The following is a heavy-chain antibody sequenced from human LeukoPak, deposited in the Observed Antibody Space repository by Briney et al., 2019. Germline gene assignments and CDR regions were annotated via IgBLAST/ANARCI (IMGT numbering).Heavy chain of an antibody. Sequence: SETLSLTCTVSGGSISSYYWGWIRQPPGKGLEWIGSIYYSGSTYYNPSLKSRVTISVDTSKNQFSLKLSSVTAADTAVYYCARPRGYSGYDSSYGMDVWGQGTTVTVSS. CDR2: IYYSGST. V-gene: IGHV4-39*01. CDR1: GGSISSYY. D-gene: IGHD5-12*01. CDR3: ARPRGYSGYDSSYGMDV. J-gene: IGHJ6*02.